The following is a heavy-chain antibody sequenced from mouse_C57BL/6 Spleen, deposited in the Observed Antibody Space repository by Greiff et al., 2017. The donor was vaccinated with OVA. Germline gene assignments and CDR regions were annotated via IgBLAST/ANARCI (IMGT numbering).Heavy chain of an antibody. J-gene: IGHJ4*01. Sequence: QVQLQQPGAELVRPGSSVKLSCKASGYTFTSYWMHWVKQRPIQGLEWIGNIDPSDSETHYNQKFKDKATLTVDKSSSTAYMQRSSLTSEDSAVYYCARAPYGSSLYYAMDYWGQGTSVTVSS. V-gene: IGHV1-52*01. CDR1: GYTFTSYW. CDR3: ARAPYGSSLYYAMDY. D-gene: IGHD1-1*01. CDR2: IDPSDSET.